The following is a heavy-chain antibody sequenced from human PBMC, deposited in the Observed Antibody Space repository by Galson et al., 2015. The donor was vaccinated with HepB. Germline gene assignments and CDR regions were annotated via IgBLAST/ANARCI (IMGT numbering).Heavy chain of an antibody. D-gene: IGHD2-2*02. V-gene: IGHV5-10-1*01. J-gene: IGHJ3*02. CDR1: RYSFTSYW. CDR2: IDPSDSYT. CDR3: SVQQLLYGDAFDI. Sequence: QSGAEVKKPGESLRISCKGSRYSFTSYWISWVRQMPGKGLEWMGRIDPSDSYTNYSPSFQGHVTISADKSISTAYLQWSSLKTSDTAMYYCSVQQLLYGDAFDIWGQGTMVTVSS.